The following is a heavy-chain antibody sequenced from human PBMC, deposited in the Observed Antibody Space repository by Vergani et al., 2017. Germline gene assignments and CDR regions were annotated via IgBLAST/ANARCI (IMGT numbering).Heavy chain of an antibody. Sequence: QVQLQESGPGLVKPSETLSLTCTVSNDSVSNTFYYWGWIRQTPGKGLEWIGSIYYSGSTYYNPSLESRVTMSVDTFKSQFSLNLSAVTAADTAVYYCTRVGHLVAVAGEGPSLVLWGRGGLVT. V-gene: IGHV4-39*01. CDR2: IYYSGST. J-gene: IGHJ2*01. D-gene: IGHD2-21*01. CDR3: TRVGHLVAVAGEGPSLVL. CDR1: NDSVSNTFYY.